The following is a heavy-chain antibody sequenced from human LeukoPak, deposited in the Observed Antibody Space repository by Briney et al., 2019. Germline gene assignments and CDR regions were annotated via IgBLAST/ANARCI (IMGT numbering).Heavy chain of an antibody. CDR2: IYYSGST. D-gene: IGHD2-2*01. V-gene: IGHV4-59*11. CDR3: AKVVPAAWDAFDI. J-gene: IGHJ3*02. Sequence: QSSETLSLTCTLSGGSISSHYWSWIRQPPGKGLEWIGYIYYSGSTNYIPSLKSRVTISVDTSKNPFSLKLSSVTAADTAVYYCAKVVPAAWDAFDIWGQGTMVTVSS. CDR1: GGSISSHY.